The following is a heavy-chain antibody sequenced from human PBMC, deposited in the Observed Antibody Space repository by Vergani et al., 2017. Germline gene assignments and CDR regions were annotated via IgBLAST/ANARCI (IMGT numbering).Heavy chain of an antibody. D-gene: IGHD3-9*01. Sequence: QVQVVQSGAEVKKSGASVKVSCKTSGYTFSNYYMHWVRQAPGQGLEWMGIINLSGGHTNYAQKFQGRVTMTRDTSTRTVYMELGSVGSEDTAIYYCARGDYGILTGYRYWGQGTLVTVSA. V-gene: IGHV1-46*03. CDR2: INLSGGHT. J-gene: IGHJ4*02. CDR3: ARGDYGILTGYRY. CDR1: GYTFSNYY.